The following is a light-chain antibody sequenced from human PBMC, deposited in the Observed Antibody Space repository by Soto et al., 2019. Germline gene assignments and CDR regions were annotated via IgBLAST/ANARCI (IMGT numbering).Light chain of an antibody. Sequence: VMTQYPAPLYVSPGERATLSCRSSQSVSSNLAWYQQKPGQPPRLLIYAASTRATGIPARFSGSGSGTEFTLTISSLQSEDFAVYYCQQFNNWLPTWTFGQGGIVDIK. V-gene: IGKV3-15*01. CDR2: AAS. CDR3: QQFNNWLPTWT. CDR1: QSVSSN. J-gene: IGKJ1*01.